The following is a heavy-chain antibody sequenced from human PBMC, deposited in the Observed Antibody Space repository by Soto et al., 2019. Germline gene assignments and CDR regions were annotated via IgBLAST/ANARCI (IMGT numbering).Heavy chain of an antibody. Sequence: QVQLVESGGGVVQPGRSLRLSCAASGFTFSKYGMHWVRQAPGKGLEWVAVIWYDGSNKYYADSVKGRFTISRDNSKNTLYLQMNSLRAEDTAVYYCARCGIAALGGSDYWGQGTLVTVSS. J-gene: IGHJ4*02. CDR3: ARCGIAALGGSDY. V-gene: IGHV3-33*01. D-gene: IGHD6-13*01. CDR1: GFTFSKYG. CDR2: IWYDGSNK.